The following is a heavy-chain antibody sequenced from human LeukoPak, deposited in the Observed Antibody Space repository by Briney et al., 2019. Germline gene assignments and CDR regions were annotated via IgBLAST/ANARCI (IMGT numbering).Heavy chain of an antibody. J-gene: IGHJ4*02. V-gene: IGHV1-46*01. CDR3: ATDRGDYYDSSGYPTY. Sequence: ASVKVSCKASGYTFTSYYMHWVRQAPGQGLEWMGIINPSGGSTSYAQKFQGRVTMTRDTSTSTVYMELSSLRSEDTAVYYCATDRGDYYDSSGYPTYWGQGTLVTVSS. CDR2: INPSGGST. D-gene: IGHD3-22*01. CDR1: GYTFTSYY.